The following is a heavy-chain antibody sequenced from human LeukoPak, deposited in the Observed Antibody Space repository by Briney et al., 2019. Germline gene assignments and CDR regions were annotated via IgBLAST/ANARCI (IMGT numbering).Heavy chain of an antibody. CDR2: ISSSGNTI. J-gene: IGHJ6*02. CDR3: AKDIAAADYGMDV. D-gene: IGHD6-13*01. CDR1: GFTFSSYS. V-gene: IGHV3-48*04. Sequence: GGSLRLSCAASGFTFSSYSMNWVRQAPGKGLEWVSFISSSGNTIYYADSVKGRFTISRDNAKNSLYLQMNSLRAEDTALYYCAKDIAAADYGMDVWGQGTTVTVSS.